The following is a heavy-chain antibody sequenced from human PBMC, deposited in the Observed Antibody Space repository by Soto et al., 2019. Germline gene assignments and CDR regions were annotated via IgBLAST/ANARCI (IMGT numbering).Heavy chain of an antibody. CDR1: GFTFSSYA. Sequence: GGSLRLSCAASGFTFSSYAMHWVRQAPGKGLEWVAVISYDGSNKYYADSVKGRFTISRDNSKNTLYLQMNSLRAEDTAVYYCVRGFDPDYGDYGGVFDYWGQGTLVTVSS. D-gene: IGHD4-17*01. CDR3: VRGFDPDYGDYGGVFDY. V-gene: IGHV3-30-3*01. CDR2: ISYDGSNK. J-gene: IGHJ4*02.